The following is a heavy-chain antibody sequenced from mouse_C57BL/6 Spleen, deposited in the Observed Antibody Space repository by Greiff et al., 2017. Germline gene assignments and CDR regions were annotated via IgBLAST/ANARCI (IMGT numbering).Heavy chain of an antibody. Sequence: QVQLQQPGAELVMPGASVKLSCKASGYTFTSYWMHWVKQRPGQGLEWIGEIDPSDSYTNYNQKFKGKSTLTVDKSSSTAYMQLSSLTSEDSAVYDCARKRDGGYDFDYWGQGTTLTVSS. CDR3: ARKRDGGYDFDY. CDR1: GYTFTSYW. D-gene: IGHD2-3*01. CDR2: IDPSDSYT. J-gene: IGHJ2*01. V-gene: IGHV1-69*01.